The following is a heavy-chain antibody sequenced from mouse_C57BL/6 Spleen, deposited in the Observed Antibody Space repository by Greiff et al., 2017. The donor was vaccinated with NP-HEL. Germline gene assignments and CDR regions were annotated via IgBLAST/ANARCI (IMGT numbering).Heavy chain of an antibody. CDR3: ARSEAYYSNYNYAMDY. CDR2: IDPSDSYT. V-gene: IGHV1-69*01. J-gene: IGHJ4*01. Sequence: QVQLQQPGAELVMPGASVKLSCKASGYTFTSYWMHWVKQRPGQGLAWIGEIDPSDSYTNYNQKFKGKSTLTVDKSSSTAYMQLSSLTSEDSAVYYCARSEAYYSNYNYAMDYWGQGTSVTVSS. D-gene: IGHD2-5*01. CDR1: GYTFTSYW.